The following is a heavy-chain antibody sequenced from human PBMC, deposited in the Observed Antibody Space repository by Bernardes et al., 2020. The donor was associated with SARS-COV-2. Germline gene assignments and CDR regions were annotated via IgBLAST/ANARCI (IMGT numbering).Heavy chain of an antibody. J-gene: IGHJ4*02. CDR2: ISHSDGGT. Sequence: GGSLRLSCVASGFTFSSYAMTWVRQAPGKGLEWVSGISHSDGGTRYADSVKGRFTISRDNSKNTLYLQMNSLRAEDTAVYYCAKRGDGYFKFLEWLPHFDYWGQGTLVTVSS. CDR1: GFTFSSYA. CDR3: AKRGDGYFKFLEWLPHFDY. D-gene: IGHD3-3*01. V-gene: IGHV3-23*01.